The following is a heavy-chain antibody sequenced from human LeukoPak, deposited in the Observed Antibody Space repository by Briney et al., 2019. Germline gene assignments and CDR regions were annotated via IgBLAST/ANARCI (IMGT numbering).Heavy chain of an antibody. J-gene: IGHJ3*02. CDR2: IYYSGST. Sequence: SETLSLTCTVSGGSVSSGSYYWSWIRQPPGKGLEWIGYIYYSGSTNYTPSLKSRVTISVDTSKNQFSLKLSSVTAADTAVYYCATGRITIFGVVIGRYDAFDIWGQGTMVTVSS. CDR3: ATGRITIFGVVIGRYDAFDI. CDR1: GGSVSSGSYY. V-gene: IGHV4-61*01. D-gene: IGHD3-3*01.